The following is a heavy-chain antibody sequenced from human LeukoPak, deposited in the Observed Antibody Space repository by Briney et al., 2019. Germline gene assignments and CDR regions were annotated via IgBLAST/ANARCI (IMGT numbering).Heavy chain of an antibody. CDR2: ISWNSGSI. J-gene: IGHJ4*02. CDR3: AKAYLKYDFWSGLDY. D-gene: IGHD3-3*01. CDR1: GFTFDDYA. Sequence: GGSLRLSCAASGFTFDDYAMHWVRQAPGKGLEWVSGISWNSGSIGYADSVKGRFTISRDNAKNSLYLQMNSLRAEDTALYYCAKAYLKYDFWSGLDYWGRGTLVTVSS. V-gene: IGHV3-9*01.